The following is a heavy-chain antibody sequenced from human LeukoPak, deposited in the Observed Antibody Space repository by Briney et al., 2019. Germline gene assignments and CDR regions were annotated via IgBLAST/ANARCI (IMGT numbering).Heavy chain of an antibody. CDR2: ISSSSSTI. CDR1: GFTFSGYS. V-gene: IGHV3-48*01. CDR3: ARDWGYYDSSGYLDY. Sequence: PGWSLRLSCAASGFTFSGYSMNWVRQAPGKGLEWVSYISSSSSTIYYADSVKGRFTISRDNAKNSLYLQMNSLRAEDTAVYYCARDWGYYDSSGYLDYWGQGTLVTVSS. J-gene: IGHJ4*02. D-gene: IGHD3-22*01.